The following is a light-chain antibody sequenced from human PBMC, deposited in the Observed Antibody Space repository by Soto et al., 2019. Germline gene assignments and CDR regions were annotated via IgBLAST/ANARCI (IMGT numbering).Light chain of an antibody. CDR1: QSVSSD. Sequence: EIVMTPSPATLSVSPGESATLSCRASQSVSSDLAWYQQKPGQAPRLLIYGASTRATGIPAGFSGSGSGTEFTLTISSLQTEDFAVYYCQQYNNWPWTFGQGTKVEIK. J-gene: IGKJ1*01. CDR3: QQYNNWPWT. V-gene: IGKV3-15*01. CDR2: GAS.